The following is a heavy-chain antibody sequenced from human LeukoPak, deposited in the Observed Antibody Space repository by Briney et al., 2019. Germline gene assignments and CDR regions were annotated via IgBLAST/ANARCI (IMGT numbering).Heavy chain of an antibody. J-gene: IGHJ4*02. CDR2: ISYDGSNK. Sequence: QPGRSLRLSCAASGFTFSSYAMHWVRQAPGKGLEWVAVISYDGSNKYYADSVKGRFTISRDNAKNSLYLQMNSLRAEDTAVYYCARPRDPEYSSGWFPDYWGQGTLVTVSS. CDR1: GFTFSSYA. V-gene: IGHV3-30-3*01. CDR3: ARPRDPEYSSGWFPDY. D-gene: IGHD6-19*01.